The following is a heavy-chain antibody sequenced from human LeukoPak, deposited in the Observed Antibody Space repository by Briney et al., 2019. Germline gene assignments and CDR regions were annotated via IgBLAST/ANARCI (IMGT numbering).Heavy chain of an antibody. D-gene: IGHD6-19*01. CDR2: ISSSGSTI. J-gene: IGHJ6*03. CDR3: ARMAGAGYYFYMDV. V-gene: IGHV3-48*04. CDR1: GFTFSSYS. Sequence: GGSLRLSCAAYGFTFSSYSMNWVRQAPGKGLEWVSYISSSGSTIYYADSVKGRFTISRDNAKNSLFLQMNSLRVEDTALYYCARMAGAGYYFYMDVWGKGTTVSVSS.